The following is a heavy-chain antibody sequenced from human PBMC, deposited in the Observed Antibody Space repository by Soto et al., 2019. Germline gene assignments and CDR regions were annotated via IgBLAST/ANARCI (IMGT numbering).Heavy chain of an antibody. CDR2: IHYSGST. CDR1: GVSISSNY. Sequence: SETLSLTCIVSGVSISSNYWSWIRQPPGQGLEWIVYIHYSGSTNFNPALKNRVVMSVDTSKNKFSLRLSSVTAADTAVYYCARSYPNTIFGVVRSRGLDXWGQGATVTVS. V-gene: IGHV4-59*01. CDR3: ARSYPNTIFGVVRSRGLDX. D-gene: IGHD3-3*01. J-gene: IGHJ6*02.